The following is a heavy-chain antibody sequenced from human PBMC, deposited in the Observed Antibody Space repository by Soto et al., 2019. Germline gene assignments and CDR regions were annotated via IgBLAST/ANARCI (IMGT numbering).Heavy chain of an antibody. CDR1: GFSLSTSGVG. D-gene: IGHD5-12*01. J-gene: IGHJ4*02. CDR2: IYWDDDK. V-gene: IGHV2-5*02. Sequence: QITLKESGPTLVKPTQTLTLTCTFSGFSLSTSGVGVGWIRQPPGKALEWLALIYWDDDKRYSPSLKSRLTITEATSKNQVVLTMTNMDPVDTATYYCAHRDPLRFFDYWGQGTLVTVSS. CDR3: AHRDPLRFFDY.